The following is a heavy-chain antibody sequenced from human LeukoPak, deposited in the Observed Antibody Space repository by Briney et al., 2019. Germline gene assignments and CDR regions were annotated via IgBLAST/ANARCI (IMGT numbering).Heavy chain of an antibody. CDR3: AREYCSSSSCYGVDY. D-gene: IGHD2-2*01. V-gene: IGHV1-18*01. CDR1: GYTFTTYG. CDR2: ISTYNGNT. Sequence: ASVKVSCNASGYTFTTYGISWVRQAPGQGLEWMGWISTYNGNTNYAQKLQGRVTMTTDTSTSTAYMELRSLRSDDTAVYYCAREYCSSSSCYGVDYWGQGTLVTVSS. J-gene: IGHJ4*02.